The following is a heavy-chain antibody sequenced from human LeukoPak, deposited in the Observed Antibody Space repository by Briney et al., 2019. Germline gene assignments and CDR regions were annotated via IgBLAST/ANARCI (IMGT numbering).Heavy chain of an antibody. CDR2: INPSGGST. V-gene: IGHV1-46*01. CDR3: ARVMQLWTTYYYYYMDV. J-gene: IGHJ6*03. CDR1: GYTFTSYY. D-gene: IGHD5-18*01. Sequence: GASVKVSCKASGYTFTSYYMHWVRQAPGQGLEWMGIINPSGGSTSYAQKFQGRVTMTRDTSTSTVYMELSSLRSEDTAVYYCARVMQLWTTYYYYYMDVWGKGTTVTVSS.